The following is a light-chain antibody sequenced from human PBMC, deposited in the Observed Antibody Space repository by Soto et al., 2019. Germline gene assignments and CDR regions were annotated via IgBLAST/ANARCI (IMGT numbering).Light chain of an antibody. J-gene: IGLJ1*01. Sequence: QSALTQPASVSGSPGQSITISCTGTSSDVGTYDLVSWYQHHPGAAPKLIIYEATRRPSGISNRFSGSKSGNTASLTISGLQAEDEADYYCSSYTTTTTLEVFGTGTKLTVL. CDR3: SSYTTTTTLEV. CDR1: SSDVGTYDL. CDR2: EAT. V-gene: IGLV2-14*02.